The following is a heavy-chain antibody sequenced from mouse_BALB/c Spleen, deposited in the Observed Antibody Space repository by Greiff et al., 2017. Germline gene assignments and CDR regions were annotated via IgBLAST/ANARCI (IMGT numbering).Heavy chain of an antibody. J-gene: IGHJ4*01. CDR2: IRLKSNNYAT. CDR3: TRDDGYYYAMDY. D-gene: IGHD2-3*01. V-gene: IGHV6-6*02. CDR1: GFTFSNYW. Sequence: DVKLVESGGGLVQPGGSMKLSCVASGFTFSNYWMNWVRQSPEKGLEWVAEIRLKSNNYATHYAESVKGRFTISRDDSKSSVYLQMNNLRAEDTGIYYCTRDDGYYYAMDYWGQGTSVTVSS.